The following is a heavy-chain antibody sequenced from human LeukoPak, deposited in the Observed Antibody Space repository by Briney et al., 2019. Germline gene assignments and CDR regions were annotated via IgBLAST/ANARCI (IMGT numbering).Heavy chain of an antibody. CDR1: GYNFTGYY. CDR3: AICFNYWYFDL. V-gene: IGHV1-2*02. Sequence: ASVKVSCKASGYNFTGYYIHWVRQAPGQGLEWMGWINPNNGGTSYAQKFQGRVTMTKDTSISTAYVELRSLRSDDTAVYYCAICFNYWYFDLWGRGTLVTVSS. J-gene: IGHJ2*01. CDR2: INPNNGGT. D-gene: IGHD2-15*01.